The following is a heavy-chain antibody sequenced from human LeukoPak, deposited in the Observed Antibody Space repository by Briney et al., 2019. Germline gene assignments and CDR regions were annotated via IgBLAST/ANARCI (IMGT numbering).Heavy chain of an antibody. Sequence: GGSLRLSCEASGFNFRSFSLNWVRQAPGTGREWVSYISSGGGVTHHADSVKGRFTISRDDARSSVYLQMHSLRTEDTAVYYCARDLVSQFGDLWGRGTLVTVSS. CDR1: GFNFRSFS. CDR2: ISSGGGVT. V-gene: IGHV3-48*04. CDR3: ARDLVSQFGDL. D-gene: IGHD2-8*01. J-gene: IGHJ2*01.